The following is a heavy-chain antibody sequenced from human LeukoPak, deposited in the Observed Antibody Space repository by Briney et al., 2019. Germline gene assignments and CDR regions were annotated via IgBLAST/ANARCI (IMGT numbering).Heavy chain of an antibody. CDR2: INSVGSST. CDR3: ASRGVVTGAFDI. D-gene: IGHD2-15*01. J-gene: IGHJ3*02. V-gene: IGHV3-74*01. CDR1: GFTFSNYW. Sequence: GGSLRLSCAASGFTFSNYWMHWVRQAPGKGLVWVSRINSVGSSTTYADSVKGRFTVSRDNAKNTLYLQMNSLRAEDTAVYYCASRGVVTGAFDIWGQGTMVTVSS.